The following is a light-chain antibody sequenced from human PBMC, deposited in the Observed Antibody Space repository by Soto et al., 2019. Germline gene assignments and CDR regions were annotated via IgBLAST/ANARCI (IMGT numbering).Light chain of an antibody. V-gene: IGKV1-27*01. J-gene: IGKJ3*01. CDR2: AAS. CDR1: QDIRNV. CDR3: QKYSSVPV. Sequence: DIQMTQSPTSLSASVGDRVTITCRSSQDIRNVVAWYQQKPGKAPKLLIYAASTLQSGVPSRFSGSGSGTDFTLTINRLQHEDVATYSCQKYSSVPVFGPGTKVEIK.